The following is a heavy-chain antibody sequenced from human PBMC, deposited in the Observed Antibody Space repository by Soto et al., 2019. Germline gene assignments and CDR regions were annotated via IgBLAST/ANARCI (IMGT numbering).Heavy chain of an antibody. V-gene: IGHV4-39*01. CDR3: ASYGGNSFLTGWFDP. J-gene: IGHJ5*02. CDR1: GGSISSSSYY. D-gene: IGHD4-17*01. Sequence: QLQLQESGPGLVKPSETLSLTCTVSGGSISSSSYYWGWIRQPPGKGLEWIGSIYYSGSTYYNPSLKSRVTISVDTSKNQFSLKLSSVTAADTAVYYCASYGGNSFLTGWFDPWGQGTLVTVSS. CDR2: IYYSGST.